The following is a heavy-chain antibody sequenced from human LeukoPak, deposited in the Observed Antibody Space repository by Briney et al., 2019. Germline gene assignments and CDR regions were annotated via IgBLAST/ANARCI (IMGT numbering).Heavy chain of an antibody. CDR1: GYTFTSYY. CDR3: ARGLDTSFIPVLHF. J-gene: IGHJ4*02. V-gene: IGHV1-46*01. D-gene: IGHD5-18*01. CDR2: INPSGGST. Sequence: GASVKVSCKASGYTFTSYYMHWVRQAPGQGLEWMGIINPSGGSTSYAQKFQGRVTMTRDTSISTAYMDLRRLTSDDTAVYYCARGLDTSFIPVLHFWGQGTLVTVSS.